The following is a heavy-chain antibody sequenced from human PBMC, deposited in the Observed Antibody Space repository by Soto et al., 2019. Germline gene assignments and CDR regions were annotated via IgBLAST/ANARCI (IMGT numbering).Heavy chain of an antibody. V-gene: IGHV3-30*18. Sequence: QVQLVESGGGEVQPGRSLTISCAASGFTFSTYGMHWVRQTLGKGLEWVAVISYDGTNKFYSDSVKGRFTISRDNFKNTLTLQMNSLSADDTAVYSCAKDLQSYGDYDYYCYGMDVWGLGTRVTVSS. CDR3: AKDLQSYGDYDYYCYGMDV. CDR2: ISYDGTNK. D-gene: IGHD4-17*01. CDR1: GFTFSTYG. J-gene: IGHJ6*02.